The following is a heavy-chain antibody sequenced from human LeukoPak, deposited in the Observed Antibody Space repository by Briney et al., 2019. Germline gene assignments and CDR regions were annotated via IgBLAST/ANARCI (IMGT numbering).Heavy chain of an antibody. Sequence: GGSLRLSCAASGFTFSSYAMSWVRQAPGKGLEWVSAISGSGGSTYYADSVKGRFTISRDNSKNTLYLQMNSLRAEDTAVYYCARDRRGDGYINYWGQGTLVTVSS. CDR3: ARDRRGDGYINY. V-gene: IGHV3-23*01. D-gene: IGHD3-10*01. CDR1: GFTFSSYA. CDR2: ISGSGGST. J-gene: IGHJ4*02.